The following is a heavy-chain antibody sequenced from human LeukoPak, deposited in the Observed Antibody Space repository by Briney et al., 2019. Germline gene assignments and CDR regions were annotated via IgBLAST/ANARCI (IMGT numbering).Heavy chain of an antibody. J-gene: IGHJ4*02. Sequence: GGSLRLSCAASGFTFSDYYMSWIRQAPGKGLEWVSYISSSSSYTNYADSVKGRFTISRDNAKNSLYLQMNSLRAEDTAVYYCARVAPYCGGDCYSRYFDYWGQGTLVTVSS. CDR1: GFTFSDYY. CDR2: ISSSSSYT. CDR3: ARVAPYCGGDCYSRYFDY. D-gene: IGHD2-21*01. V-gene: IGHV3-11*05.